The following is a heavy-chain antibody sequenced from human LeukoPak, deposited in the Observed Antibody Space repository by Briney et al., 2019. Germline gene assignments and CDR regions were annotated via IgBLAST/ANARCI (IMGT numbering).Heavy chain of an antibody. CDR1: GGTFSSYA. V-gene: IGHV1-69*05. J-gene: IGHJ4*02. D-gene: IGHD3-16*02. Sequence: GASVKVSCKASGGTFSSYAISWVRQAPGQGLEWMGGIIPIFGTANYAQKFQARVTITTDESTSTAYMELSSLRSEDTAVYYCAREGRLGELSLQFDYWGQGTLVTVSS. CDR3: AREGRLGELSLQFDY. CDR2: IIPIFGTA.